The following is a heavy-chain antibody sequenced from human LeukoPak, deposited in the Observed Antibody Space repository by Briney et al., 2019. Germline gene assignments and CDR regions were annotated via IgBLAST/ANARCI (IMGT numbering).Heavy chain of an antibody. CDR2: ISYDGSNK. J-gene: IGHJ1*01. CDR1: GFTFSDCA. CDR3: ASRTNSGPPF. D-gene: IGHD3-10*01. V-gene: IGHV3-30-3*01. Sequence: GGSLRLSCAASGFTFSDCAIHWVRQAPGKGLEWVALISYDGSNKYYADSVKGRFTISRDNSKNTMSLQMNSLRREDTAVYYCASRTNSGPPFWGQGTLVTVSS.